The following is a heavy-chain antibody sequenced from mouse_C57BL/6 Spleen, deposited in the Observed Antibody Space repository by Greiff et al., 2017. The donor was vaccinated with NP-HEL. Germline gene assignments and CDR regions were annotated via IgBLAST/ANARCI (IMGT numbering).Heavy chain of an antibody. V-gene: IGHV1-61*01. CDR2: IYPSDSET. CDR1: GYTFTSSW. D-gene: IGHD2-3*01. CDR3: ARGDGYYFDY. J-gene: IGHJ2*01. Sequence: QVQLQQPGAELVRPGSSVKLSCKASGYTFTSSWMDWVKQRPGQGLEWIGNIYPSDSETHYNQKFQDKATLTVDKSSSTAYMQLSSLTSEYSAFYYCARGDGYYFDYWGQGTTLTVSS.